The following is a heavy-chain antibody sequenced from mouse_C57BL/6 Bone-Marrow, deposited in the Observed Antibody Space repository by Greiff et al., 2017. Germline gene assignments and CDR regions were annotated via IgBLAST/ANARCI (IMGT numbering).Heavy chain of an antibody. CDR3: ERLGYYSWFAN. V-gene: IGHV4-1*02. D-gene: IGHD2-3*01. J-gene: IGHJ3*01. Sequence: EVQLQESGGGLVQPGGSLKLSCAASGFDFSRYWMSWVRQAPGKGLEWIGEINPDSSTINYTPSLKDKFIISRDNAKNTLYLQMSKVRSEDTALYYCERLGYYSWFANWGQGTLVTVSA. CDR1: GFDFSRYW. CDR2: INPDSSTI.